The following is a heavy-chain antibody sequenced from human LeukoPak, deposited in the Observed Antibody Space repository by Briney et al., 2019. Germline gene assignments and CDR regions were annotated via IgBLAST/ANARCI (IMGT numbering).Heavy chain of an antibody. CDR1: GFTFSSYG. J-gene: IGHJ4*02. CDR3: ARDSRLKWTEYYFDF. CDR2: ISFDGKNK. D-gene: IGHD3/OR15-3a*01. Sequence: PGGSLRLSCAASGFTFSSYGMHWVRQAPGKGLEWVAVISFDGKNKFYADSVKGRFTISRDNSKNTLYLQMNSLKPEDTAVYFCARDSRLKWTEYYFDFWGQGTLVTVSS. V-gene: IGHV3-30*03.